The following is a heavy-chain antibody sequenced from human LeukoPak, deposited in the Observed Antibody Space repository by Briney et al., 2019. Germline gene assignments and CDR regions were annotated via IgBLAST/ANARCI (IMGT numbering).Heavy chain of an antibody. J-gene: IGHJ4*02. CDR1: GFTFSSYA. CDR2: ISASGGDT. CDR3: AKDPRVATIEIFDY. D-gene: IGHD5-12*01. V-gene: IGHV3-23*01. Sequence: PGGSLRLSCAASGFTFSSYAMTWVRQAPGKGLEWVSAISASGGDTYYADSVKGRFTISRDNSKNTLYLQMNSLRAEDTAVYYCAKDPRVATIEIFDYWGQGTLVTVSS.